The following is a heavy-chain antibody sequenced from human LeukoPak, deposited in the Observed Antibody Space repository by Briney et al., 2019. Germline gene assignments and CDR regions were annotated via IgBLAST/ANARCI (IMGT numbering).Heavy chain of an antibody. V-gene: IGHV4-34*01. D-gene: IGHD1-14*01. Sequence: PSETLSLTCAVYGGSFSGYYWYWLRQPPGMGLEWIGEISHSGSTNYNPSLKSRVTISVDTSRNQFSLKLNSVTAADTAVYYCAREKSRPGWFDPWGQGTLVTVSS. CDR2: ISHSGST. J-gene: IGHJ5*02. CDR1: GGSFSGYY. CDR3: AREKSRPGWFDP.